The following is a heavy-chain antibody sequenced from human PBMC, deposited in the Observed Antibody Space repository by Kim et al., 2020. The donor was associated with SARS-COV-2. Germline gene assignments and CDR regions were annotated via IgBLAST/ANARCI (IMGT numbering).Heavy chain of an antibody. CDR3: ARGHYDKRGYSNAFDM. V-gene: IGHV4-59*01. CDR2: IHHNGNS. D-gene: IGHD3-22*01. J-gene: IGHJ3*02. Sequence: SETLSLTCTVSGDSISSSYWSWIRQSPGRGLEWIAYIHHNGNSNYNPSLKSRVTTSVDTSKNQFSLKLRSVTAADTAMYYCARGHYDKRGYSNAFDMWGHGTMVTVSS. CDR1: GDSISSSY.